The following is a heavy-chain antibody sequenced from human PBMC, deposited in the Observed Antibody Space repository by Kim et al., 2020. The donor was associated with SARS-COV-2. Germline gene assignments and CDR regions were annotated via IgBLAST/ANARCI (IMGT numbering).Heavy chain of an antibody. CDR3: AKGSYNMDV. Sequence: GGSLRLSCAASGFTFSSNMMTWVRQAPGKGLEWVSCVSVSGGSTFYADSVKGRFTISRDNSKNTLYLQMDSLRAEDTAVYFCAKGSYNMDVWGQGTTVIV. J-gene: IGHJ6*02. V-gene: IGHV3-23*01. CDR1: GFTFSSNM. CDR2: VSVSGGST. D-gene: IGHD1-1*01.